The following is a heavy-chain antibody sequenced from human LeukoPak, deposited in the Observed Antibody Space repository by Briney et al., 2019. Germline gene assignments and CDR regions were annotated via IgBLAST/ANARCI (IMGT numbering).Heavy chain of an antibody. CDR2: INWNGGST. V-gene: IGHV3-20*01. Sequence: GGSLRLSCAASGFTFDDYGMSWVRQAPGKGLEWVSGINWNGGSTGYADSVKGRFTISRDNAKNSLYLQMNSLRAEDTALYHWWGFWGFISVFGGGFGGGGGGGLDYWGQGTLVTVSS. CDR1: GFTFDDYG. J-gene: IGHJ4*02. D-gene: IGHD3-3*01. CDR3: WGFWGFISVFGGGFGGGGGGGLDY.